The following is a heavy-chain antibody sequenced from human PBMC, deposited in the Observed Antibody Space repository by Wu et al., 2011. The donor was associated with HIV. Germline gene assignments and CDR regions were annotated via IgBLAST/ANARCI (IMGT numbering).Heavy chain of an antibody. CDR1: GGAFSSYG. CDR2: IIPIFGTA. V-gene: IGHV1-69*14. Sequence: QVQLVQSWAEVKKPGSSVKVSCKASGGAFSSYGISWVRQAPGQGLEWMARIIPIFGTANYAQKFQGRVTITADKSTNTAYMDLSSLKSEDTALYFCARDLRAYGSGNYYYYGMDVWGQGTTVTVSS. J-gene: IGHJ6*02. CDR3: ARDLRAYGSGNYYYYGMDV. D-gene: IGHD3-10*01.